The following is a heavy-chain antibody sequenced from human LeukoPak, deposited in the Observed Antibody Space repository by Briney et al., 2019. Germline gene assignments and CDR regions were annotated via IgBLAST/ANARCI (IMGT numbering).Heavy chain of an antibody. CDR2: ISPSGTT. J-gene: IGHJ5*02. V-gene: IGHV4-4*07. Sequence: SETLSLTCTVSGGSISGYYWSWIRQPAGKGLEWIGRISPSGTTHCNPSLGSRVTMSVDTSKNYFSLRLSSVTAADTAVYYCARDFYASGFYFWFDPWGQGILVTVSS. CDR1: GGSISGYY. D-gene: IGHD2/OR15-2a*01. CDR3: ARDFYASGFYFWFDP.